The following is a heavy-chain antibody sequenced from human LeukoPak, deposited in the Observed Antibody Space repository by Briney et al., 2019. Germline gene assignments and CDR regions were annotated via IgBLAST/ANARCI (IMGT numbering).Heavy chain of an antibody. CDR3: ARDYGYSYGYSKANWFDP. CDR1: GGSICSYY. Sequence: PSETLSLTCTVSGGSICSYYWSWIRQPAGKGLEWIGRIYTSGSTNYNPSLKSRVTMSVDTSKNQFSLKLSSVTAADTAVYYCARDYGYSYGYSKANWFDPWGQGTLVTVSS. V-gene: IGHV4-4*07. D-gene: IGHD5-18*01. CDR2: IYTSGST. J-gene: IGHJ5*02.